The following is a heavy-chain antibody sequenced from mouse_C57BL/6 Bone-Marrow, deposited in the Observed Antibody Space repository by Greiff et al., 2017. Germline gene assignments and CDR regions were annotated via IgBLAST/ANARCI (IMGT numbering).Heavy chain of an antibody. Sequence: QVQLQQPGAELVKPGASVKLSCKASGYTFTSYWMQWLKQRPGQGLEWIGEFDPSDSFTNYNQKFKGKATLTVDTSSSTAYMQLISLTSEDSEVYYCARPWGNWGQGTLVTVSA. J-gene: IGHJ3*01. CDR3: ARPWGN. V-gene: IGHV1-50*01. CDR1: GYTFTSYW. CDR2: FDPSDSFT.